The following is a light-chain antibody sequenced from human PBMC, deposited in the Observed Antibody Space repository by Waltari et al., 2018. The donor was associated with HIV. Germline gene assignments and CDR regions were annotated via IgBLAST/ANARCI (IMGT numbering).Light chain of an antibody. Sequence: SLELTQPSSVPVSPGQAARITCSGDLLANKPDRLFQQTPGQAPVVVIYKDTERPPAIPERFSGSSSGTTVTLTIGGVQVEDEADYYCYSAADDNRLIFGGGTKLTVL. CDR3: YSAADDNRLI. V-gene: IGLV3-27*01. CDR1: LLANKP. J-gene: IGLJ2*01. CDR2: KDT.